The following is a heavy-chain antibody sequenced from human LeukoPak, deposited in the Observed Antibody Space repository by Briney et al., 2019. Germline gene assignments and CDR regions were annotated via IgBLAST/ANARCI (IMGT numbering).Heavy chain of an antibody. V-gene: IGHV4-34*01. Sequence: PSETLSLTCAVYGGSFSGYYWTWIRQAPGKGLEWIGEINPSGRISYNPSLKSRLTISVDASKNQFSLNLRSLTAADTAVYYCARAGQEFSMIVVVMPAVSYYWAVGAKGTRATV. J-gene: IGHJ6*03. CDR1: GGSFSGYY. D-gene: IGHD3-22*01. CDR3: ARAGQEFSMIVVVMPAVSYYWAV. CDR2: INPSGRI.